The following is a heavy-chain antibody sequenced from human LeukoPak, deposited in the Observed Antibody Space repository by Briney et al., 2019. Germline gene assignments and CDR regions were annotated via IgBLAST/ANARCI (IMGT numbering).Heavy chain of an antibody. D-gene: IGHD4-11*01. CDR1: GGSFSGYY. J-gene: IGHJ4*02. CDR2: INHSGST. CDR3: ARGQATVTRN. Sequence: SETLSLTRAVYGGSFSGYYWSWIRQPPGKGLEWIGEINHSGSTNYNPSLKSRVTISEDTSKNQFSLKLSSVTAADTAVYYCARGQATVTRNWGQGTLVTVSS. V-gene: IGHV4-34*01.